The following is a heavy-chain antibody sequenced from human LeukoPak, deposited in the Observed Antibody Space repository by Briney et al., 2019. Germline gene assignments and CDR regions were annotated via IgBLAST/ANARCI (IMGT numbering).Heavy chain of an antibody. CDR3: ARDPRYCSGGSCYYNWFDP. CDR2: IYTSGST. CDR1: GVSISSGSYY. V-gene: IGHV4-61*02. Sequence: SQTLSLTCTVSGVSISSGSYYWGWIRQPAGKGLEWIGRIYTSGSTNYNPSLKSRVTISVATSKNQFSLKLSSVTAADTAVYYCARDPRYCSGGSCYYNWFDPWGQGTLVTVSS. J-gene: IGHJ5*02. D-gene: IGHD2-15*01.